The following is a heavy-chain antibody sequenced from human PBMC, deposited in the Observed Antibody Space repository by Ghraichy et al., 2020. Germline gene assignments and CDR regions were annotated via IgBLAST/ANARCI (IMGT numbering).Heavy chain of an antibody. V-gene: IGHV3-7*01. D-gene: IGHD7-27*01. CDR2: IKQDGSEK. Sequence: GESLNISCAASGFTFSSYWMSWVRPAPGKGLEWVANIKQDGSEKYYVDSVKGRFTISRDNAKNSLYLQMNSLRAEDTAVYYCARDPSGYYYYYYMDVWGKGTTVTVSS. J-gene: IGHJ6*03. CDR3: ARDPSGYYYYYYMDV. CDR1: GFTFSSYW.